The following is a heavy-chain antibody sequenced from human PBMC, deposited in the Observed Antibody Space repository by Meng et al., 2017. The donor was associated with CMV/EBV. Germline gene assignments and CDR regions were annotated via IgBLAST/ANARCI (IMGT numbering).Heavy chain of an antibody. CDR3: ARQGLGENLMEWLFTDRTRYYYYGMAG. CDR1: VCTLSSYA. J-gene: IGHJ6*02. D-gene: IGHD3-3*01. CDR2: FIPIFGTA. V-gene: IGHV1-69*05. Sequence: SVNVSCKASVCTLSSYAISWVRQAPGQGLEWMGGFIPIFGTANDAQKFQGRVTITTDESTSTAYMELSRLRSEDTAVYYCARQGLGENLMEWLFTDRTRYYYYGMAGWGQG.